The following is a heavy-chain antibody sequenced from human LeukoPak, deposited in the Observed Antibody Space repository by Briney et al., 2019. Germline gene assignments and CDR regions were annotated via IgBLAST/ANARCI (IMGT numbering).Heavy chain of an antibody. V-gene: IGHV1-69*13. J-gene: IGHJ4*02. D-gene: IGHD3-22*01. CDR1: GGTFSSYA. CDR3: ARGPDYYDSGGSIGYFDY. Sequence: SVKVSCKASGGTFSSYAISWVRQAPGQGLEWMGGIIPIFGTANYAQKFQGRVTITADESTSTAYMELSSRRSEDTAVYYCARGPDYYDSGGSIGYFDYWGQGTLVTVSS. CDR2: IIPIFGTA.